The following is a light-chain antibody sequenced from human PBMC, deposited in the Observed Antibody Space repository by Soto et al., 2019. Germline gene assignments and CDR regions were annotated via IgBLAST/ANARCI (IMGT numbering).Light chain of an antibody. CDR1: HSISSW. V-gene: IGKV1-5*03. Sequence: DIPGAQSPIPLSQSLAAIFAIICRARHSISSWLAWYQQKPGKAPKLLIYKASSLESGVPSRFSGSGSGTEFTLTISSLQPDDSATYYCQQYNSYWTFGQGTKVDIK. J-gene: IGKJ1*01. CDR2: KAS. CDR3: QQYNSYWT.